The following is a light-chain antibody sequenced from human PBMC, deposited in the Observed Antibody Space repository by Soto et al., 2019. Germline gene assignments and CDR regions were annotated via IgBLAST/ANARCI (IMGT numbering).Light chain of an antibody. J-gene: IGLJ1*01. CDR1: SSNIGNNY. CDR3: GTWDSSLSVNYV. CDR2: ENN. V-gene: IGLV1-51*02. Sequence: QSALTQPPSVSAAPGQKVTISCSGSSSNIGNNYVSWYQQLPGTAPKLLIYENNKRPSGIPDRFSGSKSGTSATLGITGLQTGDEADYYCGTWDSSLSVNYVFGTGTKVT.